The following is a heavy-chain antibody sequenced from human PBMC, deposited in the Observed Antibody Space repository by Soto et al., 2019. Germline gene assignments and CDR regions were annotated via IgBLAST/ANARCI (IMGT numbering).Heavy chain of an antibody. D-gene: IGHD2-2*01. Sequence: QVQLMQSGAEVKKPGSSVKVSCKASGGTFSSYAISWVRQAPGQGLEWMGGIIPIFGTANYAQKFQGRVTITADESTSTAYMELSSLRSEDTAVYYCASSDIVVVPAALVSYYYYGMDVWGQGTTVTVSS. CDR1: GGTFSSYA. J-gene: IGHJ6*02. V-gene: IGHV1-69*01. CDR2: IIPIFGTA. CDR3: ASSDIVVVPAALVSYYYYGMDV.